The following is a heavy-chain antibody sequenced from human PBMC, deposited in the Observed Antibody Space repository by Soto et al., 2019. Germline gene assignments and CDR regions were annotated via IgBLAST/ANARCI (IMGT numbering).Heavy chain of an antibody. J-gene: IGHJ4*02. CDR1: GGYISSSSDY. Sequence: PSETMSLTCTVSGGYISSSSDYWGWIRQTPGKGLEWIGSIYYSGSTYYNPSLKSRVTISVDTSKNQFSLKLSSVTAADTAVYYCARHPRALCYGAYFDYWGQGTLVTVSS. CDR2: IYYSGST. D-gene: IGHD5-18*01. CDR3: ARHPRALCYGAYFDY. V-gene: IGHV4-39*01.